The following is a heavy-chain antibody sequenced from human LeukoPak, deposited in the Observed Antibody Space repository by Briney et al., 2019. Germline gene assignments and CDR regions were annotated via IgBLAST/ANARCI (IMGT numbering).Heavy chain of an antibody. V-gene: IGHV3-48*04. Sequence: GGSLRLSCATSGFTFSSYSMNWVRQAPGKGLEWVSYISSSSSTIYYADSVKGRFTISRDNAKNSLYLQMNSLRAEDTAVYYCARSVSSGYRGAFDIWGQGTMVTVSS. J-gene: IGHJ3*02. CDR2: ISSSSSTI. CDR3: ARSVSSGYRGAFDI. CDR1: GFTFSSYS. D-gene: IGHD3-22*01.